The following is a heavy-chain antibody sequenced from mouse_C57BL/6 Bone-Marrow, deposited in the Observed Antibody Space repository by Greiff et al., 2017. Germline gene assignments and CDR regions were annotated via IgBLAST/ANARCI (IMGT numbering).Heavy chain of an antibody. CDR1: GYTFTDYY. J-gene: IGHJ2*01. CDR3: ARLYYGSSGLDY. CDR2: IYPGSGNT. D-gene: IGHD1-1*01. V-gene: IGHV1-76*01. Sequence: QVQLQQSGAELVRPGASVKLSCKASGYTFTDYYINWVKQRPGQGLEWIARIYPGSGNTYYNEKFKGKATLTAEKSSSTAYMQLSSLTSEDSAVYFCARLYYGSSGLDYWGQGTTLTVSS.